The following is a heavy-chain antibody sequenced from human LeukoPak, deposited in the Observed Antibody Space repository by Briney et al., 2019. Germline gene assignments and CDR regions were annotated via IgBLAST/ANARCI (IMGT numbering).Heavy chain of an antibody. Sequence: SETLSLTCTVSGGSISSHYWSWIRQPAGKGLEWIGRIYSSGSTNYNPSLKSRVTMSVDTSKNQFSLKLSSVTAADTAVYYCARITPDDVDTAMFEVDLWGRGTLVTVSS. CDR1: GGSISSHY. CDR3: ARITPDDVDTAMFEVDL. CDR2: IYSSGST. J-gene: IGHJ2*01. D-gene: IGHD5-18*01. V-gene: IGHV4-4*07.